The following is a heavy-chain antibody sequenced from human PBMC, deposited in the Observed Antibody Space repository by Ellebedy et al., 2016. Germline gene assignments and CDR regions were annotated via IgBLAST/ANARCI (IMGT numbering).Heavy chain of an antibody. CDR1: GGTFSSYA. D-gene: IGHD2-2*01. CDR2: INAGNGNT. Sequence: ASVKVSCXASGGTFSSYAMHWVRQAPGQRLEWMGWINAGNGNTKYSQKFQGRVTITRDTSASTAYMELSSLRSEDTAVYYCASTPAANYYYYGMDVWGQGTTVTVSS. CDR3: ASTPAANYYYYGMDV. V-gene: IGHV1-3*01. J-gene: IGHJ6*02.